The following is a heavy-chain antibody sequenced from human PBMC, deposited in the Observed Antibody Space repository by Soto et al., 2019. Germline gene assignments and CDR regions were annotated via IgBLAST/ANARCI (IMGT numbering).Heavy chain of an antibody. D-gene: IGHD6-13*01. CDR1: GGSTSSYY. V-gene: IGHV4-4*07. CDR3: ARQTTYSRSWHDY. J-gene: IGHJ4*02. Sequence: QVQLQESGPGLVKPSETLSLTCTVSGGSTSSYYCSWIRQPAGKGLEWSGRIYTSGNTNYTPSLKSRLSLSVDTSKHQFSLKLSSVTAADTAVYDCARQTTYSRSWHDYWGQGTLVTVSS. CDR2: IYTSGNT.